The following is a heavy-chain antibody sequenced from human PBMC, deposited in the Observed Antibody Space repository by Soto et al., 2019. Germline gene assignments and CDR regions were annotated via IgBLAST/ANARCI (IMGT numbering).Heavy chain of an antibody. CDR2: IDYRVNA. CDR3: ARLEGLATISYYFDF. D-gene: IGHD3-9*01. Sequence: QLQLQESGPGLVKPSETLSLTCSVSDDSINSDKYYWGWIRQPPGKGLEWIGSIDYRVNAYYNPSLQTRVTISLDKSKRQFSLKLNSVTAADSAVYFCARLEGLATISYYFDFWGPGALVTVSS. CDR1: DDSINSDKYY. V-gene: IGHV4-39*01. J-gene: IGHJ4*02.